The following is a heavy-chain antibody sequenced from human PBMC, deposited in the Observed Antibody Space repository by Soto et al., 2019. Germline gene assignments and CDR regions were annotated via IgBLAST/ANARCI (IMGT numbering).Heavy chain of an antibody. CDR2: IGTAGDT. D-gene: IGHD6-13*01. J-gene: IGHJ6*02. Sequence: GGSLRLSCAASGFTFSSYDMHWVRQATGKGLEWVSAIGTAGDTYYPGSVKGRFTISRENAKNPLYLQMNSLRAGDTAVYYCATGDGRKAGEYYYSGLDVCRHGTKVSVS. V-gene: IGHV3-13*01. CDR3: ATGDGRKAGEYYYSGLDV. CDR1: GFTFSSYD.